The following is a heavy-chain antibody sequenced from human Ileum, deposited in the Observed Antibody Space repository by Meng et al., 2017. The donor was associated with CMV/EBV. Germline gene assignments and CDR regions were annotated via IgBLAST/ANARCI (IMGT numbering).Heavy chain of an antibody. CDR3: ARRVREVRERSWENWLTP. Sequence: LQESRPGRVRPSETPSLICPVPGGPISTYCCNCIRQPAGNRLEWIGLICGTRTIQYNPSFKSRLTLSLDTSKSQFSLRLTSVTAADTAVYFCARRVREVRERSWENWLTPWGQGTLVTVSS. CDR2: ICGTRTI. D-gene: IGHD3-10*01. V-gene: IGHV4-4*07. CDR1: GGPISTYC. J-gene: IGHJ5*02.